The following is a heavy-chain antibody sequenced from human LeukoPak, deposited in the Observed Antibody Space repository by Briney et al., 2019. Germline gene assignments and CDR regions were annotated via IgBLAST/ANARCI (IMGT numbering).Heavy chain of an antibody. CDR1: GGSFSGYY. D-gene: IGHD3-3*01. Sequence: SETLSLTCAVYGGSFSGYYWSWIRQPPGKGLEWIGEINHSGSTNYNPSLKSRVTISVDTSKNQFSLKLSSVTAADTAVYYCARGGRRITIFGVVSARNWFDPWGQGTLVTVSS. CDR2: INHSGST. V-gene: IGHV4-34*01. J-gene: IGHJ5*02. CDR3: ARGGRRITIFGVVSARNWFDP.